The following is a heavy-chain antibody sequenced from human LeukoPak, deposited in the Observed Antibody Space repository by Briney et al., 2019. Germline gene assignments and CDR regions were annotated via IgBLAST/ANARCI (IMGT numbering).Heavy chain of an antibody. CDR3: ARASTVMKPFDY. V-gene: IGHV3-48*03. CDR2: ISSSGTTT. D-gene: IGHD4-17*01. Sequence: PGGSLRLSCAASGFSFSVYEIHWVRQAPGKGLEWISDISSSGTTTYYADSVKGRFTISRDNAKNTVYLLMNNLRAEDTAMYFCARASTVMKPFDYWGQGTLVTVSS. J-gene: IGHJ4*02. CDR1: GFSFSVYE.